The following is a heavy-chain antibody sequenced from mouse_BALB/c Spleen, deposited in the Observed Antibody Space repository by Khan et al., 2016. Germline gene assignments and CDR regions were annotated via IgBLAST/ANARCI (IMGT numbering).Heavy chain of an antibody. CDR1: GYSITSDYA. CDR3: ARNWDAMYY. V-gene: IGHV3-2*02. J-gene: IGHJ4*01. Sequence: EVQLVESGPGLVKPSQSLSLTCTVTGYSITSDYAWNWIRQFPGNKLEWMAYISYSGSTSYNPSLKSRISITRDTSKNQFFLQLISVTTEDTATYYCARNWDAMYYWGQGTSVTVSS. CDR2: ISYSGST. D-gene: IGHD4-1*01.